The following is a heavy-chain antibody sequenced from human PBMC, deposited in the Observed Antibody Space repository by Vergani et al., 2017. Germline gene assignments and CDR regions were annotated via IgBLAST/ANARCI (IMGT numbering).Heavy chain of an antibody. V-gene: IGHV3-7*01. J-gene: IGHJ4*02. Sequence: VQLVESGGGLVKPGGSLRLSCAASGFSFSDHYMTWIRQAPGKGLEWVANIKQDGSEKFYVDSVKGRFTISRDNAKNSVYLQMNSLRAEDTAVYFCARSLDYWGQGTLVTVSS. CDR1: GFSFSDHY. CDR2: IKQDGSEK. CDR3: ARSLDY.